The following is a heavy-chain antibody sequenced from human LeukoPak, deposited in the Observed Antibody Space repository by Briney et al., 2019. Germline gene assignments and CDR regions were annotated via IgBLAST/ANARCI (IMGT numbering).Heavy chain of an antibody. Sequence: AXXGFTFSTFXXRWVGQARGKGXXGVANIKQDGSEKYYVDSVKGGFTISRDNAKNSLYLKMNRLRAEDTAVYYCAREDSSGSGEDYWGQGTLVTVSS. CDR3: AREDSSGSGEDY. CDR1: GFTFSTFX. D-gene: IGHD3-22*01. V-gene: IGHV3-7*01. J-gene: IGHJ4*02. CDR2: IKQDGSEK.